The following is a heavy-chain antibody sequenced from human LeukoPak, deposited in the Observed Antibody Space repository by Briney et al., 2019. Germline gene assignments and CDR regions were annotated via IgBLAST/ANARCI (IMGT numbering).Heavy chain of an antibody. CDR1: GYTFTSYD. CDR2: MNPNSGNT. J-gene: IGHJ5*02. D-gene: IGHD3-10*01. V-gene: IGHV1-8*02. CDR3: ARGRGGTMVRGLKYNWFDP. Sequence: PSVKVSCKASGYTFTSYDINWVRQATGQGLEWMGWMNPNSGNTGYAQKFQGRVTITRNTSISSAYMELSSLRSEDTAVYYCARGRGGTMVRGLKYNWFDPWGQGTLVTDSS.